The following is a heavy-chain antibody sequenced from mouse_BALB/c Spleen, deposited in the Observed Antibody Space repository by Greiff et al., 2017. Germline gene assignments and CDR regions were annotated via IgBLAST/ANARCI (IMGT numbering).Heavy chain of an antibody. V-gene: IGHV1S22*01. J-gene: IGHJ4*01. CDR1: GYTFTSYW. CDR2: IYPGSGST. Sequence: LQQPGSELVRPGASVKLSCKASGYTFTSYWMHWVKQRPGQGLEWIGNIYPGSGSTNYDEKFKSKATLTVDTSSSTAYMQLSSLTSEDSAVYYCTRPLGPYAMDDWGQGTSVTVSS. D-gene: IGHD3-1*01. CDR3: TRPLGPYAMDD.